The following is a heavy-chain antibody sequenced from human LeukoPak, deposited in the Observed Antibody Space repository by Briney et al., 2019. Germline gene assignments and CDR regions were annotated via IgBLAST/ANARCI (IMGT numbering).Heavy chain of an antibody. J-gene: IGHJ4*02. V-gene: IGHV3-7*01. Sequence: GGSLRLSCAASGFTFSSYAMSWVRQAPGKGLEWVANIKQDGSEKYYVDSVKGRFTISRDNAKNSLYLQMNSLRAEDSAVYYCARVTMMVGWDYWGQGTLVTVSS. CDR3: ARVTMMVGWDY. CDR1: GFTFSSYA. D-gene: IGHD3-22*01. CDR2: IKQDGSEK.